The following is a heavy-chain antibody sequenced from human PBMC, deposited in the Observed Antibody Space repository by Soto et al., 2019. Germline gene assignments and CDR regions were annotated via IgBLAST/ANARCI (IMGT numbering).Heavy chain of an antibody. D-gene: IGHD1-1*01. Sequence: QVHLVQSGAEVKKPGASVKVSCKGSGYGFTTYGIPWVRQAPGQGLEWMAWISAHNGNTNYAQKLQGRVTVTRDTSTSTAYMELRSLRSDATAVYYCARGRYGDYWGQGARVTVSS. V-gene: IGHV1-18*01. CDR2: ISAHNGNT. CDR1: GYGFTTYG. CDR3: ARGRYGDY. J-gene: IGHJ4*02.